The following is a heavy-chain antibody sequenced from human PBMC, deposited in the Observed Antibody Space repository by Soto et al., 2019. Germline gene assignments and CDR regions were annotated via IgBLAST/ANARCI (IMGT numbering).Heavy chain of an antibody. CDR1: GGSFSGYY. CDR2: INHSGST. V-gene: IGHV4-34*01. J-gene: IGHJ5*02. D-gene: IGHD3-3*01. Sequence: QVQLQQWGAGLLKPSGTLSLTCAVYGGSFSGYYWSWIRQPPGKGLEWIGEINHSGSTNYNPSLKSRVTISVDTSKNQFSLKLSSVTAADTAVYYCARGGRNYDFWSGPRSGFDPWGQGTLVTVSS. CDR3: ARGGRNYDFWSGPRSGFDP.